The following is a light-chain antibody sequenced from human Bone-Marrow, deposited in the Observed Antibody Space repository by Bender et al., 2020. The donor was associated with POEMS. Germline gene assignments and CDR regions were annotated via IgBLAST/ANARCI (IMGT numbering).Light chain of an antibody. Sequence: QSVLTQPASVSGSPGQSIIISCSGTTTDIGTYDYVSWYQRHPGKAPKLILYDVSHRPSGVSNRFSGSKSGNTASLIISGLQAEDEADYYCSSFTSYRTWVFGGGTKVTVL. V-gene: IGLV2-14*03. CDR1: TTDIGTYDY. CDR2: DVS. CDR3: SSFTSYRTWV. J-gene: IGLJ3*02.